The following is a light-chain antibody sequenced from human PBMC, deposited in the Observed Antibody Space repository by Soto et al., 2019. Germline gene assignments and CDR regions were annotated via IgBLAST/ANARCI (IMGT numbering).Light chain of an antibody. V-gene: IGKV3-15*01. CDR1: QSVSSY. CDR3: QQYINWPRT. J-gene: IGKJ1*01. Sequence: EMVMTQSPTTLSVSPGERATLSCRASQSVSSYLAWYQQKPGQAPRLLIYGASNRATGIPARFSGSGSGTVFSFTFSILHSEDFAVYYCQQYINWPRTFGQGTKVDIK. CDR2: GAS.